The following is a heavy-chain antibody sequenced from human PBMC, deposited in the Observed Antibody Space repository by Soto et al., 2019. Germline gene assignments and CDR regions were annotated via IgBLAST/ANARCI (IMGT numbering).Heavy chain of an antibody. CDR2: LWSAGNT. CDR3: AREAPMDV. Sequence: GGSLRLSCVASGFTVSSMYMSWVRQAPGKGLEWVSVLWSAGNTYYADSVRGRFTISRDSSKNTLYLEMSSLRADDTAVYYCAREAPMDVWGQGTTVTVSS. V-gene: IGHV3-53*01. CDR1: GFTVSSMY. J-gene: IGHJ6*02.